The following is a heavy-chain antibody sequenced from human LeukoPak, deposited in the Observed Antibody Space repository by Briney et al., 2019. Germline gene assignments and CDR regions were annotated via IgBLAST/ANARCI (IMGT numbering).Heavy chain of an antibody. Sequence: RTSETLSLTCAVSGGSISSGGYSWSWIRQPPGKGLEWIGYIYHSGSTYYNPSLKSRVTISVDRSKNRFSLKLSSVTAADTAVYYCARGRYGDYAYWGQGTLVTVSS. CDR3: ARGRYGDYAY. V-gene: IGHV4-30-2*01. D-gene: IGHD4-17*01. J-gene: IGHJ4*02. CDR2: IYHSGST. CDR1: GGSISSGGYS.